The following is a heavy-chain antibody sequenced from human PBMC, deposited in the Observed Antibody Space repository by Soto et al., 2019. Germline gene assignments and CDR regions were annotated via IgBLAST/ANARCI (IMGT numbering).Heavy chain of an antibody. CDR2: IWYDGSNK. CDR1: GFTFSSYG. D-gene: IGHD3-22*01. Sequence: ESGGGVVQPGRSLRLSCAASGFTFSSYGMHWVRQAPGKGLEWVAVIWYDGSNKYYADSVKGRFTISRDNSKNTLYLQMNSLRAEDTAVYYCARVFDYDRYYFDYWGQGTLVTVSS. CDR3: ARVFDYDRYYFDY. J-gene: IGHJ4*02. V-gene: IGHV3-33*01.